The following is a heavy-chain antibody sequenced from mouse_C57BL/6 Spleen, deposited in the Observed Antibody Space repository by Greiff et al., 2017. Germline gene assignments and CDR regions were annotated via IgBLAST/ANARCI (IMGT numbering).Heavy chain of an antibody. V-gene: IGHV1-55*01. CDR3: ARSDYYGSSYEAMDY. Sequence: QVQLKQPGAELVKPGASVKMSCKASGYTFTSYWITWVKQRPGQGLEWIGDIYPGSGSTNYNEKFKSKATLTVDTSSSTAYMQLSSLTSEDAAVYYGARSDYYGSSYEAMDYWGQGTSVTVSS. CDR2: IYPGSGST. D-gene: IGHD1-1*01. J-gene: IGHJ4*01. CDR1: GYTFTSYW.